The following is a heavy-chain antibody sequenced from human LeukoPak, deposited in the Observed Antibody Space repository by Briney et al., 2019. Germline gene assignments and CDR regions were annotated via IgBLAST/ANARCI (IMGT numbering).Heavy chain of an antibody. D-gene: IGHD3-9*01. V-gene: IGHV3-23*01. Sequence: GGSLRLSCAASGFTFSSYAMSWVRQAPGKGLEWVSAISGSGGSTYYADSVKGRFTISRDNSKNTLYLQMNSLRADDTAVYYCAKWGDYDVLTGYYVSDFWGQGTLVTVSS. J-gene: IGHJ4*02. CDR2: ISGSGGST. CDR3: AKWGDYDVLTGYYVSDF. CDR1: GFTFSSYA.